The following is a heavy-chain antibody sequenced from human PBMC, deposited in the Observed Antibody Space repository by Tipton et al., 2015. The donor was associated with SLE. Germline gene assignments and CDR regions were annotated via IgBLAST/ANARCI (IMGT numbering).Heavy chain of an antibody. Sequence: PGLVKPSETLSLTCSVSGASISSYYWSWIRQPPGKGLEWIGYIYYSGSTNYNASLKSRVTISVDTSKNQFSLKLSSVTAADTAVYYCARKRYCSSTSCHAGGAFDIWGQGTTVTVSS. V-gene: IGHV4-59*01. D-gene: IGHD2-2*01. CDR3: ARKRYCSSTSCHAGGAFDI. J-gene: IGHJ3*02. CDR2: IYYSGST. CDR1: GASISSYY.